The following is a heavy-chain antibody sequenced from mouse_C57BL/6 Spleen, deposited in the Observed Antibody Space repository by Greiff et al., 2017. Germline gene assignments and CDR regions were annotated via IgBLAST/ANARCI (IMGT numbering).Heavy chain of an antibody. Sequence: EVMLVESGEGLVKPGGSLKLSCAASGFTFSSYAMSWVRQTPEKRLEWVAYISSGGDYIYYADTVKGRFTIPRDNARNTLYLQMSSLKSEDTAMYYCTREGDYDGGFDYWGQGTTLTVSS. CDR3: TREGDYDGGFDY. D-gene: IGHD2-4*01. J-gene: IGHJ2*01. V-gene: IGHV5-9-1*02. CDR1: GFTFSSYA. CDR2: ISSGGDYI.